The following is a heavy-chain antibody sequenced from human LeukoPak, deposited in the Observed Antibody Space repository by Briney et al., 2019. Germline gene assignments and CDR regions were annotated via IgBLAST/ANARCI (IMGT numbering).Heavy chain of an antibody. CDR1: GVSISSYY. Sequence: SETLSLTCTVSGVSISSYYWSWIRQPAGKGLEWIGRINTSGSTNYNPSLKSRVTISVDTSKKQFSLKLSSVTAADTAVYYCARSILYYYDRSARGAFDIWGPGTMVTVS. D-gene: IGHD3-22*01. CDR2: INTSGST. J-gene: IGHJ3*02. V-gene: IGHV4-4*07. CDR3: ARSILYYYDRSARGAFDI.